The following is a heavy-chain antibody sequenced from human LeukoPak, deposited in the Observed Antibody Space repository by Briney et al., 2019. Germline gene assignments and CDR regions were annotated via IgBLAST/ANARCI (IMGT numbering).Heavy chain of an antibody. CDR1: GGSISSYY. J-gene: IGHJ4*02. CDR2: IYYGGST. Sequence: SETLSLTCTVSGGSISSYYWSWIRQPPGKGLEWIGYIYYGGSTNYNPSLKSRVTISVDTSKNQFSLKLSSVTAADTAVYYCARAYSGSYPFDYWGQGTLVTVSS. CDR3: ARAYSGSYPFDY. V-gene: IGHV4-59*01. D-gene: IGHD1-26*01.